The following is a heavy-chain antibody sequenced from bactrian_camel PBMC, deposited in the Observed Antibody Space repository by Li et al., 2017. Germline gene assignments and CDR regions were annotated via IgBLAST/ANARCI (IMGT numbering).Heavy chain of an antibody. CDR3: AADSPMYDGGWYSTCPSPEFGL. CDR1: GTTGSRFC. D-gene: IGHD6*01. V-gene: IGHV3S53*01. Sequence: HVQLVESGGGSVQAGGSLNASCAASGTTGSRFCMAWFRQTPGKEREGVALIASDGRTMYTDSNEGRFTISQDNAKKTVYLQMNNIRPEDAAVYYCAADSPMYDGGWYSTCPSPEFGLWGQGTQVTVS. J-gene: IGHJ6*01. CDR2: IASDGRT.